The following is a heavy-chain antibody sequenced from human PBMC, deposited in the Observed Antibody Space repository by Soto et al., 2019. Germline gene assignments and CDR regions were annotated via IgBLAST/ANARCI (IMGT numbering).Heavy chain of an antibody. CDR1: GFTFSSYG. D-gene: IGHD3-16*01. Sequence: QVQLVESGGGVVQPGRSLRLSCAASGFTFSSYGMHWVRQAPGKGLEWVAVISSDGSNKYYADSVKGRFTISRDNSKNTLYLQRNSLGAEYTAVYYCAKVNLLGIGYYYGMDVWGQGTTVTVPS. CDR3: AKVNLLGIGYYYGMDV. CDR2: ISSDGSNK. V-gene: IGHV3-30*18. J-gene: IGHJ6*02.